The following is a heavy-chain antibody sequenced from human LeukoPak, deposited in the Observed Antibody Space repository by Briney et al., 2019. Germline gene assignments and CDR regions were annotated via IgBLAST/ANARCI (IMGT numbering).Heavy chain of an antibody. D-gene: IGHD3-22*01. J-gene: IGHJ6*02. CDR1: GYTFTSYY. V-gene: IGHV1-46*01. CDR3: ARDLGYYDSSGYYYYYYGMDV. Sequence: ASVKVSCKTSGYTFTSYYMHWVRQAPGQGLEWMGIINPSGGSTSYAQKFQGRVTMTRDTSTSTVYMELSSLRSEDTAVYYCARDLGYYDSSGYYYYYYGMDVWGQGTTVTVSS. CDR2: INPSGGST.